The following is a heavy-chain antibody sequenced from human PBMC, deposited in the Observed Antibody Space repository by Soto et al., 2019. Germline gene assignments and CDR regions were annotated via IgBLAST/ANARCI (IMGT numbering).Heavy chain of an antibody. V-gene: IGHV1-69*12. CDR3: GRSLVGATTYYGMDV. J-gene: IGHJ6*02. CDR1: GGTFSSYA. CDR2: IIPIFGTA. Sequence: QVQLVQSGAEVKKPGSSVKVSCKASGGTFSSYAISWVRQAPGQGLEWMGGIIPIFGTANYAQKFQGRVTITADESTGRAYMERSRLRSEDTAVYYCGRSLVGATTYYGMDVWGQGTTVTVSS. D-gene: IGHD1-26*01.